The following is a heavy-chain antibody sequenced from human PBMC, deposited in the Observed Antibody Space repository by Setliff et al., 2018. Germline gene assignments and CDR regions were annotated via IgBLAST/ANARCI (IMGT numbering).Heavy chain of an antibody. CDR3: ARDNRGYASAFDI. D-gene: IGHD6-25*01. J-gene: IGHJ3*02. Sequence: SETLSLTCSVSGVSINSISYYWTWLGQHPGKGLEWIGYIYQSGDTYFNPSLRRRLTMSLDTSKNQFSLKLRSVTAADTAVYYCARDNRGYASAFDIWGQGTMVTVSS. V-gene: IGHV4-31*03. CDR2: IYQSGDT. CDR1: GVSINSISYY.